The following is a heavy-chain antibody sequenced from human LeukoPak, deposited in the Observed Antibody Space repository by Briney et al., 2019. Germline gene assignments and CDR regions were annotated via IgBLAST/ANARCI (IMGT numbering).Heavy chain of an antibody. V-gene: IGHV3-7*01. CDR1: GFNFYNFW. CDR2: IKQNGMDT. CDR3: AGHTAMAPNYMDV. J-gene: IGHJ6*03. Sequence: GGSLRLSCAASGFNFYNFWMTWVRQAPGKGLEWVANIKQNGMDTYYVDSVKGRFTISRDNAKNSLYLQMNSLRAEDTAVYYCAGHTAMAPNYMDVWGKGTTVTVSS. D-gene: IGHD5-18*01.